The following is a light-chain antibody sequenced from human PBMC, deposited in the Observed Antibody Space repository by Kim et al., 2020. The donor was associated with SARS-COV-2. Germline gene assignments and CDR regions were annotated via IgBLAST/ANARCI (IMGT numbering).Light chain of an antibody. CDR1: ERISGY. V-gene: IGKV1-39*01. CDR3: QQSYRIPIT. Sequence: VGDRVNLSCRGRERISGYVECGQHKPRRAPQRLIYAASRLQSGVPSRFSGTGSVREFTLTLSGLQPQDLATFYCQQSYRIPITFGQRARLEIK. CDR2: AAS. J-gene: IGKJ5*01.